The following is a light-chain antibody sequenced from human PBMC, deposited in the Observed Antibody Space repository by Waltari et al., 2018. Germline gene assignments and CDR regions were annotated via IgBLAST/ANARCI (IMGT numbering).Light chain of an antibody. CDR3: QKGSSFPLN. J-gene: IGKJ4*01. V-gene: IGKV1-12*01. CDR1: QGLSKC. Sequence: DIQMTQSPSFLSASVGDRVAIPCRSSQGLSKCLAWYQQKPGKAPRLLIYAASSLHSGVPSRFSGSGSGTDFILAISNLQPEDSGIYYCQKGSSFPLNFGGGTKVEIK. CDR2: AAS.